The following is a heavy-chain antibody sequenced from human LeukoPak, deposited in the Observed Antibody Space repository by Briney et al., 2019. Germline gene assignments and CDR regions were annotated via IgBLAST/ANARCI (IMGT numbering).Heavy chain of an antibody. Sequence: SVKVCCKASGGTFSSYAISWVRQAPGQGLEWMGRIIPILGIANYAQKFQGRVTMTRNTSISTAYMELSGLRSEDTAVYYCARAGISATGLDYWGQGALVTVSS. CDR2: IIPILGIA. CDR1: GGTFSSYA. CDR3: ARAGISATGLDY. V-gene: IGHV1-69*04. D-gene: IGHD6-13*01. J-gene: IGHJ4*02.